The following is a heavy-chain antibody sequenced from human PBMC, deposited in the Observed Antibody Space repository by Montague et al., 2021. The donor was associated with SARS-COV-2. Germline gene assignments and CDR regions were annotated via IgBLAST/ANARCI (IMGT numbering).Heavy chain of an antibody. Sequence: SETLSLTCTVSGGSISSSSYYWGWIRQPPGKGLEWIGNIYYSGSTYYNPYLKSRVTISVDTSKNQFSLKVTSVTAADTAVYYCARGGGYYNYGLDVWGPGTTVPVS. V-gene: IGHV4-39*07. J-gene: IGHJ6*02. CDR3: ARGGGYYNYGLDV. CDR1: GGSISSSSYY. D-gene: IGHD3-22*01. CDR2: IYYSGST.